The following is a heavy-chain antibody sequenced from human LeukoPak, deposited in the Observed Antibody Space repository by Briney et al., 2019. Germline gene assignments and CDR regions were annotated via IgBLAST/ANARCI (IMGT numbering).Heavy chain of an antibody. CDR1: GXSINTYF. CDR2: VYYTGIT. CDR3: ASQLGGTTFH. J-gene: IGHJ4*02. D-gene: IGHD1/OR15-1a*01. Sequence: SETLSLTWTVSGXSINTYFGSWIRQPPGKGLEWIGYVYYTGITNYNPSLKSRVSISLDTSKNQFSLRLSSVTAAETAVYYCASQLGGTTFHWGQGTLITVSS. V-gene: IGHV4-59*01.